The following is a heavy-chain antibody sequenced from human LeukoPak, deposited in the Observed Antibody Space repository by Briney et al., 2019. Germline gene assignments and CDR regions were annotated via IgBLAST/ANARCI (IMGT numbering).Heavy chain of an antibody. D-gene: IGHD1-26*01. CDR2: INTDGSST. CDR1: GFTLSNLW. V-gene: IGHV3-74*01. Sequence: PLGGSLRLSCSASGFTLSNLWIHWVRPAPGKGLVWGSRINTDGSSTNYADSVKGRFAVSRDNAKNTLYLQMNSLRVEDTAVYYCARVIGWDEPFDLWGQGTMVTVSS. J-gene: IGHJ3*01. CDR3: ARVIGWDEPFDL.